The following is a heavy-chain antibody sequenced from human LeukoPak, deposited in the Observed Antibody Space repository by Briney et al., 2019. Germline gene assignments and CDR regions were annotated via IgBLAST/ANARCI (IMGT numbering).Heavy chain of an antibody. CDR1: GFTFSSYA. D-gene: IGHD6-25*01. V-gene: IGHV3-7*03. CDR3: ARVRSGYVFAY. CDR2: IKQDGSEK. Sequence: PGGSLRLSCAASGFTFSSYAMHWVRQAPGKGLEWVANIKQDGSEKYYVDSVKGRFTISRDSAKNSLYLQMNSLRAEDTAVYYCARVRSGYVFAYWGQGTLVTVSS. J-gene: IGHJ4*02.